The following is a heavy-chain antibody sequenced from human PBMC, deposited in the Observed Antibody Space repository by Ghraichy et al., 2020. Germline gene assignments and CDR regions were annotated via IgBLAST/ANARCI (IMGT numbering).Heavy chain of an antibody. D-gene: IGHD6-13*01. CDR2: IDHSGSN. J-gene: IGHJ6*02. CDR1: GYFISSGYY. V-gene: IGHV4-38-2*02. CDR3: ARSGAAGRYYYYYGMDV. Sequence: SETLSLTCTVSGYFISSGYYWGWIRQPPGKGLEWIGSIDHSGSNYYNPSLKSRVTISLDTSKNQFSLKLRSVTAADMAVYYCARSGAAGRYYYYYGMDVWGQGTTVTVSS.